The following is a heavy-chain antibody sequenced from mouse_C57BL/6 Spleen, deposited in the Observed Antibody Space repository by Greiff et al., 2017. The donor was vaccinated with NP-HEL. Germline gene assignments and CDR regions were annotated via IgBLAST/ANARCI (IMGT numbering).Heavy chain of an antibody. CDR2: ISSGGDYL. CDR1: GFTFSSYA. V-gene: IGHV5-9-1*02. CDR3: TRDQLGWDY. Sequence: EVKVVESGEGLVKPGGSLKLSCAASGFTFSSYAMSWVRQTPEKRLEWVAYISSGGDYLYYADTVKGRFTISRDNARNTLYLQMSSLKSEDTAMYYCTRDQLGWDYWGQGTTLTVSS. J-gene: IGHJ2*01. D-gene: IGHD4-1*02.